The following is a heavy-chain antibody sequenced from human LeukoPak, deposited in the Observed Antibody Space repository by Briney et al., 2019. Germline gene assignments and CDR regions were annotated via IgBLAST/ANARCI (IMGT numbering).Heavy chain of an antibody. CDR3: AGLSGYRYFDC. CDR1: GFTFSSYE. D-gene: IGHD3-3*01. CDR2: ISSSGSTI. Sequence: PGGSLRLSCAASGFTFSSYEMNWVRQAPGKGLEWVSYISSSGSTIYYADSVKGRFTISRDNAKNSLYLQMNSLRAEDTAVYYCAGLSGYRYFDCWGQGTLVTVSS. V-gene: IGHV3-48*03. J-gene: IGHJ4*02.